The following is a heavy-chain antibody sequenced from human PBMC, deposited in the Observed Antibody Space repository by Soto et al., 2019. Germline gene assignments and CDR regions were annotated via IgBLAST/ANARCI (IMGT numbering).Heavy chain of an antibody. CDR2: IIPILGIA. CDR1: GGTFSSYT. Sequence: QVQLVQSGAEVKKPGSSVKVSCKASGGTFSSYTISWVRQAPGQGLEWMGRIIPILGIANYAQKFQGRVTITADKSTSTAYMELSSLRSEDTAVYYCARDSGYCSGSSCYSQGHNAFDIWGQGTMVTVSS. CDR3: ARDSGYCSGSSCYSQGHNAFDI. D-gene: IGHD2-15*01. J-gene: IGHJ3*02. V-gene: IGHV1-69*08.